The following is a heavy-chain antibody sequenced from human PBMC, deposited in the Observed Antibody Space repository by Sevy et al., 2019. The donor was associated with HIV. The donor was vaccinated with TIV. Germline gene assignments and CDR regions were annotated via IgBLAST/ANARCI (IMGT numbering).Heavy chain of an antibody. Sequence: GGSLRRSCAASGFTFSSYWMSWVRQAPGKGLEWVANIKQDGSEKYYVDSVKGRFTISRDNAKKSLYLQMNSLRAEDTAVYYCARDTCGGDCYVYYYYYGMDVWGQGTTVTVSS. CDR1: GFTFSSYW. D-gene: IGHD2-21*02. V-gene: IGHV3-7*01. J-gene: IGHJ6*02. CDR3: ARDTCGGDCYVYYYYYGMDV. CDR2: IKQDGSEK.